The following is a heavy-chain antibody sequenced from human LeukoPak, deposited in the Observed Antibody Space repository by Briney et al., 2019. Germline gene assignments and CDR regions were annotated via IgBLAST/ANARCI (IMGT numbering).Heavy chain of an antibody. V-gene: IGHV4-59*08. CDR3: ARQLAPYSSSWYPGYYYYYGMDV. CDR1: GGSISSYY. Sequence: SETLSLTCTVSGGSISSYYWSWIRQPPGKGLEWIGYIYYSGSTNYNPSLKSRVTISVDTSKNQFSLKLSSVTAADTAAYYCARQLAPYSSSWYPGYYYYYGMDVWGQGTTVTVSS. CDR2: IYYSGST. J-gene: IGHJ6*02. D-gene: IGHD6-13*01.